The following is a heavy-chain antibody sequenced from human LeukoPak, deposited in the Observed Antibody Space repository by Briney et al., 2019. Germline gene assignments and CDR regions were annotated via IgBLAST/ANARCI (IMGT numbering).Heavy chain of an antibody. Sequence: PGGSLRLSCAASGFTFSSYGIHWVRQAPGKGLEWVAFIRYDGSNKDYVDSVKGRFTISRDNSKNTLYLQMSSLRAEDTAVYYCAKDTSMFYYYGMDVWGQGTTVTVSS. D-gene: IGHD5-18*01. CDR3: AKDTSMFYYYGMDV. CDR1: GFTFSSYG. J-gene: IGHJ6*02. V-gene: IGHV3-30*02. CDR2: IRYDGSNK.